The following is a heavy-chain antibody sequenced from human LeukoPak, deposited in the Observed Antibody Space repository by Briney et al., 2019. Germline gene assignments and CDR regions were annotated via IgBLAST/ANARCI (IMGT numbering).Heavy chain of an antibody. V-gene: IGHV3-23*01. Sequence: GGSLRLSCAASGFTFSSSAMSWVRQAPGKGLEWVSAISNNGGYTYYADSVKGRFTISRDTSKNTLYLQVNSLRAEDTAVYYCARGGGYYPIDYWGQGTLVTVSS. D-gene: IGHD2-15*01. J-gene: IGHJ4*02. CDR1: GFTFSSSA. CDR2: ISNNGGYT. CDR3: ARGGGYYPIDY.